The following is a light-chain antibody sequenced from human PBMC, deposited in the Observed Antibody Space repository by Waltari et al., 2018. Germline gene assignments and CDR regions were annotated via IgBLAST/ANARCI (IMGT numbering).Light chain of an antibody. CDR3: CSYAGSYTLV. V-gene: IGLV2-11*01. CDR2: DVS. CDR1: SSDVGGYNY. J-gene: IGLJ3*02. Sequence: QSALTQPRSVSGSPGQSVTISCTGTSSDVGGYNYVSWYQQHPGKAPKLMIYDVSKGPSGVPVRFSGSKSGNTAALTISGLQAEDEADYYCCSYAGSYTLVFGGGTKLTVL.